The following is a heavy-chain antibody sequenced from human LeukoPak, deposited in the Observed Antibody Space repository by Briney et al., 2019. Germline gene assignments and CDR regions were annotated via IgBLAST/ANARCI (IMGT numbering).Heavy chain of an antibody. J-gene: IGHJ4*02. Sequence: ASVKVSCKASGYTFSAYSIHWVRQAPGQGLEWMGGIIPIFGTANYAQKFQGRVTITADKSTSTAYMELSSLRSEDTAVYYCARDYYGSGSYYIFDYWGQGTLVTVSS. CDR2: IIPIFGTA. CDR1: GYTFSAYS. V-gene: IGHV1-69*06. CDR3: ARDYYGSGSYYIFDY. D-gene: IGHD3-10*01.